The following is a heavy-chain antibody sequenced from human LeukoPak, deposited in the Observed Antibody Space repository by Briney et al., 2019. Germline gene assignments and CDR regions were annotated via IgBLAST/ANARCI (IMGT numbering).Heavy chain of an antibody. CDR3: ARVPDADYYYDSSGYYSY. CDR2: IKQDGSEK. J-gene: IGHJ4*02. CDR1: GFTFSSYW. Sequence: GGSLRLSCAASGFTFSSYWMSWVRQAPGKGLEWVANIKQDGSEKYYVDSVKGRFTISRDNAKNSLYLQMNSLRAEDTAVYYCARVPDADYYYDSSGYYSYWGQGTLVTVSS. D-gene: IGHD3-22*01. V-gene: IGHV3-7*01.